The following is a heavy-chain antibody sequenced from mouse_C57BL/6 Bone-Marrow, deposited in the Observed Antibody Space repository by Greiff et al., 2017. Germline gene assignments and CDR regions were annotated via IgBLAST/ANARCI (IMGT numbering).Heavy chain of an antibody. CDR1: GFNIKDDY. D-gene: IGHD2-3*01. CDR2: IDPENGDT. CDR3: TIGWLLAWFAY. J-gene: IGHJ3*01. V-gene: IGHV14-4*01. Sequence: EVQLQQSGAELVRPGASVKLSCTASGFNIKDDYMHWVKQRPEQGLEWIGWIDPENGDTEYASKFQGKATITADTSSNTAYLQLSSLTSEDTAVYYCTIGWLLAWFAYWGQGTLVTVSA.